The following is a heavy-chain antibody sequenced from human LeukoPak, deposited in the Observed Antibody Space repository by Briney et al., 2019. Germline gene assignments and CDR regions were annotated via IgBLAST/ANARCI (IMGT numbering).Heavy chain of an antibody. CDR2: IYTSGTT. Sequence: PSETLSLTCTVSGGSINNYYWSWIRQPAGKGPAWIGRIYTSGTTNYNPSLMRRVTMSVDTSKNQFSLKLSPVTAADTAVYYCARDTGWNYPFDYWGQGTLVTVSS. CDR1: GGSINNYY. J-gene: IGHJ4*02. V-gene: IGHV4-4*07. CDR3: ARDTGWNYPFDY. D-gene: IGHD1-7*01.